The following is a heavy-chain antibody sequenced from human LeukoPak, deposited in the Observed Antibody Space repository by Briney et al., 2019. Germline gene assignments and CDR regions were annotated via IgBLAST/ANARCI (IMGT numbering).Heavy chain of an antibody. J-gene: IGHJ4*02. CDR3: ARGSTVTPGGY. D-gene: IGHD4-17*01. Sequence: SVNLSRTGSGFTFTDYTMHLVCHAPGQRLEWMGSINAGNGNRKYSQKFQGRVTITRDTSASTAYMELSSLRSEDTAVYYCARGSTVTPGGYWGQGTLDTVSS. CDR2: INAGNGNR. CDR1: GFTFTDYT. V-gene: IGHV1-3*01.